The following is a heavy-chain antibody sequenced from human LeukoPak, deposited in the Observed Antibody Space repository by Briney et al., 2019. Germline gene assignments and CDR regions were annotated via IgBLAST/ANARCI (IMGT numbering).Heavy chain of an antibody. D-gene: IGHD1-26*01. V-gene: IGHV1-18*01. CDR2: ISAYNGNT. J-gene: IGHJ4*02. CDR1: XYTXXSYG. CDR3: ARARNSGSYFSRPTMIDY. Sequence: SVKVSXXASXYTXXSYGISWVRQAPGQGLEWMGWISAYNGNTNYPQKLQGRVTMTTDTSTSTAYMELRSLRSDDTAVYYCARARNSGSYFSRPTMIDYWGQGTLVTISS.